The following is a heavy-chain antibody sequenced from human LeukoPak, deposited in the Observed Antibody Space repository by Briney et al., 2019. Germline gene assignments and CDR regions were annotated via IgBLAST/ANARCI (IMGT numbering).Heavy chain of an antibody. CDR3: ARDYYDSSGFSYFDS. CDR1: SGSINYYY. V-gene: IGHV4-59*01. Sequence: SSETLSLTCTVSSGSINYYYWNWIRQPPGKGLEWIGYIFYSGSTNYNPSLNSRVTISVDTSKNQFSLKLSSVTAADTAVYYCARDYYDSSGFSYFDSWGRGTLVTVSS. D-gene: IGHD3-22*01. J-gene: IGHJ4*02. CDR2: IFYSGST.